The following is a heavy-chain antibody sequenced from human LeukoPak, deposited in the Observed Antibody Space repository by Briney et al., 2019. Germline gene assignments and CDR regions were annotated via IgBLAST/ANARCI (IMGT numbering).Heavy chain of an antibody. CDR1: GFTFSSYE. J-gene: IGHJ6*04. CDR3: AELGITMIGGV. CDR2: ISSSGSTI. D-gene: IGHD3-10*02. V-gene: IGHV3-48*03. Sequence: GGSLRLSCAASGFTFSSYEMNWVRHAPGKGLEWVSYISSSGSTIYYADSVKGRFTISRDNAENSLYLQMNSLRAEDTAVYYCAELGITMIGGVWGKGTTVTISS.